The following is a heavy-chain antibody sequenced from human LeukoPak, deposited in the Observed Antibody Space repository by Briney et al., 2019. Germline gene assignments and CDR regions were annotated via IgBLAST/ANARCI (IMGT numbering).Heavy chain of an antibody. V-gene: IGHV3-23*01. Sequence: GGSLRLSCAASGFTFSTCAMSWVRQAPGKGLEGVSTISGSAGSTYYADSVKGRFTISRDNSKNTLYLQMNSLRAEDTAVYSCSKDFSSGYYITTFDYWGQGTLVTVSS. CDR3: SKDFSSGYYITTFDY. J-gene: IGHJ4*02. D-gene: IGHD3-22*01. CDR1: GFTFSTCA. CDR2: ISGSAGST.